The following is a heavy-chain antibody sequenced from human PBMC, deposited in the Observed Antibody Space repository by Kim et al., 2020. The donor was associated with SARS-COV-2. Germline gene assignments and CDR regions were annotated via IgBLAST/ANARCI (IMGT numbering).Heavy chain of an antibody. V-gene: IGHV4-59*01. Sequence: SETLSLTCTVSGDSMSDYYWTWIRQSPGKGLQFIASIYYTINANYHPSLRSRATISVDTSNSQLFLRLTSVTAADPALYYCPKPRSGIRTFFAYWRHGPL. D-gene: IGHD3-3*02. CDR1: GDSMSDYY. CDR2: IYYTINA. CDR3: PKPRSGIRTFFAY. J-gene: IGHJ4*01.